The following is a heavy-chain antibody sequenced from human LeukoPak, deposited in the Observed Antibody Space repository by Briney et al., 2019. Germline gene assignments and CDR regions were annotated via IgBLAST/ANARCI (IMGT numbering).Heavy chain of an antibody. Sequence: SETLSLTCTVSGGSLSSGGYYWSWIRQHPGKGLEWIGYIYYSGSTYYNPSLKSRVTISVDTSKNQFSLKLSSVTAADTAVYYCARLVPAAILGNWFDPWGQGTLVTVSS. D-gene: IGHD2-2*02. J-gene: IGHJ5*02. CDR2: IYYSGST. V-gene: IGHV4-31*03. CDR1: GGSLSSGGYY. CDR3: ARLVPAAILGNWFDP.